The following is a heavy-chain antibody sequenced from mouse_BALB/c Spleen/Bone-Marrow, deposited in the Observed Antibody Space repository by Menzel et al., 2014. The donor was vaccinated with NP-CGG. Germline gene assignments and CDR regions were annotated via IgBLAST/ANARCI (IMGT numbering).Heavy chain of an antibody. CDR2: ISSGSGTI. D-gene: IGHD2-14*01. CDR1: GFTFSSFG. Sequence: EVKLVESGGGLVQPGGSRKLSCAASGFTFSSFGMHWVRQAPEKGLEWVAYISSGSGTIYYADTVKGRFTISRDNPKNTLFPQMTSLRSEDTAMYYCARSLYYRYDFFDYWGQGTTLTVSS. CDR3: ARSLYYRYDFFDY. V-gene: IGHV5-17*02. J-gene: IGHJ2*01.